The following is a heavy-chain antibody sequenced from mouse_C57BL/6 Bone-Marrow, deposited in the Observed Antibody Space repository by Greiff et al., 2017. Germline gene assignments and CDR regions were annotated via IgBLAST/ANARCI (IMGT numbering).Heavy chain of an antibody. CDR2: IYPGGGYT. CDR1: GYTFTNYW. CDR3: ARYRGYWYFDV. J-gene: IGHJ1*03. V-gene: IGHV1-63*01. Sequence: QVQLQQSGAELVRPGTSVKMSCKASGYTFTNYWIGWAKQRPGHGLEWIGDIYPGGGYTNYHEKFKGKATLTADKSSSTAYMQFSSLTSEDSAIYYCARYRGYWYFDVWGTGTTVTVSS.